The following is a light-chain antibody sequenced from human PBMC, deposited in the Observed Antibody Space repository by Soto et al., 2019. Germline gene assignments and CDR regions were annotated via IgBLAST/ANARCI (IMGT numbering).Light chain of an antibody. CDR1: QSISSW. Sequence: DIQMTQSPSTLSASVGDRVTITCRASQSISSWLAWYQQKPGKAPKLLIYKASSLESGVPSRFSGSGSGTDFPLTISTLQPDFFATYSSKQYNSYPMYSLGRGTKLEIK. CDR2: KAS. V-gene: IGKV1-5*03. J-gene: IGKJ2*01. CDR3: KQYNSYPMYS.